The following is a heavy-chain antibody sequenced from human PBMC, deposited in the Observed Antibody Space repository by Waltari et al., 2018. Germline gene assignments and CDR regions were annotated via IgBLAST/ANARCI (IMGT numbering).Heavy chain of an antibody. D-gene: IGHD6-13*01. CDR3: ASLGLSSSWYVGQFDY. V-gene: IGHV4-34*01. Sequence: QVQLQQWGAGLLKPSETLSLTCAVYGGSFSGYYWSWIRQPPGKGLEWIGEINHSGSTYYNPSLKSRVTTSVDTSKNQFSLKLSSVTAADTAVYYCASLGLSSSWYVGQFDYWGQGTLVTVSS. CDR1: GGSFSGYY. J-gene: IGHJ4*02. CDR2: INHSGST.